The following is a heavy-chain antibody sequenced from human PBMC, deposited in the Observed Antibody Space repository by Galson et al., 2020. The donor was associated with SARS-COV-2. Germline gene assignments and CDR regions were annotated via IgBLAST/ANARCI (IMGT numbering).Heavy chain of an antibody. CDR2: ISSSGSTI. CDR1: VFTKSNYY. Sequence: LKIFCAASVFTKSNYYMSWIRQAPGKGLEWVSYISSSGSTIYYAESVKGRFTISRDNAKNSLYLQMNSLRAEDTAVYYCARDSAPSEDPDDYVWGSYQGYWGQGTLVTVSS. V-gene: IGHV3-11*01. CDR3: ARDSAPSEDPDDYVWGSYQGY. D-gene: IGHD3-16*02. J-gene: IGHJ4*02.